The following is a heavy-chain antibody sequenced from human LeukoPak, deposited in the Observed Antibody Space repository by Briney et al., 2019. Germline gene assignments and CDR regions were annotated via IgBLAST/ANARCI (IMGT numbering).Heavy chain of an antibody. V-gene: IGHV3-30*02. CDR2: IQYDGSNE. CDR3: AKDRCSNGIGCYYYYMDV. D-gene: IGHD2-8*01. J-gene: IGHJ6*03. CDR1: GFTFSSYS. Sequence: GGSLRLSCAASGFTFSSYSMNWVRQAPGEGLEWVAYIQYDGSNEQYADSVKGRFSISRDSSKNILYLQMNSLRAEDTAVYYCAKDRCSNGIGCYYYYMDVWGKGTTVTISS.